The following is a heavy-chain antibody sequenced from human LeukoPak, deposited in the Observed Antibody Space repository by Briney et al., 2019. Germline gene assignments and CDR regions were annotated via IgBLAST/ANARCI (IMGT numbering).Heavy chain of an antibody. D-gene: IGHD3-10*01. V-gene: IGHV1-69*04. CDR3: ARGLRMVQGVPPDY. CDR2: IIPILGIA. CDR1: GGTFSSYA. Sequence: SVKVSCKASGGTFSSYAISWVRQAPGQGLEWMGRIIPILGIANYAQKFQGRVTITADKSTSTAYMELSSLRSEDTAVYYCARGLRMVQGVPPDYWGQGTLVTVSS. J-gene: IGHJ4*02.